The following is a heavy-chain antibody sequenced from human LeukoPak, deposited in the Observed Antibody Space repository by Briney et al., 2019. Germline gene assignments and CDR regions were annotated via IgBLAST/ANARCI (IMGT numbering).Heavy chain of an antibody. D-gene: IGHD2-15*01. CDR3: ARGLDIVVVVAAYFDY. CDR2: INHSGST. J-gene: IGHJ4*02. CDR1: GGSFSGYY. Sequence: PSETLSLTCAVYGGSFSGYYWSWIRQPPGKGLEWIGEINHSGSTNYNPSLKSRVTISVDTSKNQFSLKLSSVTAADTAVYYCARGLDIVVVVAAYFDYWGQGTLVTVSS. V-gene: IGHV4-34*01.